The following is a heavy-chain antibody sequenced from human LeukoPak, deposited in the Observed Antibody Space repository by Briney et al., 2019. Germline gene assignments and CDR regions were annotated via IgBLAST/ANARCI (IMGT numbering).Heavy chain of an antibody. J-gene: IGHJ4*02. CDR3: ARAGSSLVDFDY. D-gene: IGHD1-26*01. CDR1: GFTFSRYA. Sequence: GGSLRLSCAASGFTFSRYAMIWVRQAPGKGLEWVATIWYDGSKEYYADSVKGRFTISRDNPKNTLYLQMNSLRVDDTAVYFCARAGSSLVDFDYWGQGTLVTVSS. V-gene: IGHV3-33*08. CDR2: IWYDGSKE.